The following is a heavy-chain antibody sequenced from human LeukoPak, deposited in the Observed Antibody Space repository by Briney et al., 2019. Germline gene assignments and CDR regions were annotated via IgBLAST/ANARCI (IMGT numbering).Heavy chain of an antibody. CDR1: GFTFSSYE. D-gene: IGHD2-15*01. CDR3: ARGKWSTRH. J-gene: IGHJ4*02. CDR2: ISSLTSYI. Sequence: GGSLRLSCAASGFTFSSYEMNWVRQAPGKGLEWVSSISSLTSYIYYADSVKGRFTISKDNAKNSLYLQMNSLRAEDTAVYYCARGKWSTRHWGQGTLVTVSS. V-gene: IGHV3-21*01.